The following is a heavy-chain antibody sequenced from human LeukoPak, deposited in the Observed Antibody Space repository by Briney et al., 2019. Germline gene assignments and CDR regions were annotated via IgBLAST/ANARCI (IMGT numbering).Heavy chain of an antibody. V-gene: IGHV4-59*01. J-gene: IGHJ6*02. CDR3: ARAQTYYDILTGFYYYYGMDV. D-gene: IGHD3-9*01. Sequence: SETLSLTCTVSGGSISSYYWSWSRQPPGKGLEWIGYIYYSGSTNYNPSLKSRVTISVDTSKNQFSLKLSSVTAADTAVYYCARAQTYYDILTGFYYYYGMDVWGQGTTLTVSS. CDR1: GGSISSYY. CDR2: IYYSGST.